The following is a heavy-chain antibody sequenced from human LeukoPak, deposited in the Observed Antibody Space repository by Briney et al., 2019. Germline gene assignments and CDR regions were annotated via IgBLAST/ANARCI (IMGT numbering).Heavy chain of an antibody. D-gene: IGHD3-10*01. V-gene: IGHV3-7*01. J-gene: IGHJ4*02. CDR2: TRQDGSEK. CDR3: ARDSRGVFDS. CDR1: GFIFSNDW. Sequence: GGSLRLSCAASGFIFSNDWMSWLRQAPGKGLEWVANTRQDGSEKYYVDSAKGRSIISRDNAKNSLYLQMNSLRDEDTAVYYCARDSRGVFDSWGQGTLVTVSS.